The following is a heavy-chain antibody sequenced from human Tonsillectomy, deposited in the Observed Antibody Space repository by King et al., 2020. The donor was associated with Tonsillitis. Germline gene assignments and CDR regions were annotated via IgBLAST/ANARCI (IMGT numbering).Heavy chain of an antibody. V-gene: IGHV3-30*18. J-gene: IGHJ3*01. CDR2: ISYDGGNK. CDR1: GFTFSSFG. Sequence: VQLVESGGGVVQPGRSLRLSCAVSGFTFSSFGMHWVRQAPGRGLDWVAVISYDGGNKWYADSVKGRFMISRDNSKNTLYLQMNSLRAEDTALYYCAKVGSRSGVEAFDLWGQGTMVTVSS. CDR3: AKVGSRSGVEAFDL. D-gene: IGHD3-10*01.